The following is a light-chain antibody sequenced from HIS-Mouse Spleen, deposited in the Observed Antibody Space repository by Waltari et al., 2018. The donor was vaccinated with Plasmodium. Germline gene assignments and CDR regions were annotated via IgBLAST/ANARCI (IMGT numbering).Light chain of an antibody. V-gene: IGLV2-11*01. J-gene: IGLJ2*01. Sequence: QSALTQPRPVSGSPGQSVTIPCSGTSSDVGGYQYVSWYQQHPGKAPKLMIYDVSKRPSGVPDRFSGSKSGNTASLTISGLQAEDEADYYCCSYAGSYTLVFGGGTKLTVL. CDR1: SSDVGGYQY. CDR2: DVS. CDR3: CSYAGSYTLV.